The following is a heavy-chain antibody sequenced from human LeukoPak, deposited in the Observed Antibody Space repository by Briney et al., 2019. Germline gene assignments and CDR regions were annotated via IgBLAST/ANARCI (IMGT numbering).Heavy chain of an antibody. CDR1: GYTFTNYG. CDR3: ARDLVDGVGAPGAY. J-gene: IGHJ4*02. V-gene: IGHV1-18*01. D-gene: IGHD1-26*01. Sequence: ASVKVSCKASGYTFTNYGITWMRQAPGQGLEWMGWINTYNGNTNYAQKLQGRVTITTDTSTSTAYMELRSLRSDDTAVFYCARDLVDGVGAPGAYWGQGTLVTVSS. CDR2: INTYNGNT.